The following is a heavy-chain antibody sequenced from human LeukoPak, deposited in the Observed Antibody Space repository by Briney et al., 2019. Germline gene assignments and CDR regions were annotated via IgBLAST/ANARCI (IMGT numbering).Heavy chain of an antibody. D-gene: IGHD3-3*01. Sequence: PARSLRLYCSASGFTFSSYAMHWLRHAPGKGLEWLAVISYDGSSEYYTDSVKGRFAISRDNSKNTLYLQMNSLRAEDTAVYYCAKDHFFRAIFGVVDYWGQGTLVTVSS. CDR1: GFTFSSYA. V-gene: IGHV3-30*18. J-gene: IGHJ4*02. CDR3: AKDHFFRAIFGVVDY. CDR2: ISYDGSSE.